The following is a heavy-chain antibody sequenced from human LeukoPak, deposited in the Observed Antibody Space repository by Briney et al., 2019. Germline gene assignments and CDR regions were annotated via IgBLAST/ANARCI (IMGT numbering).Heavy chain of an antibody. CDR2: INPNSGGT. CDR1: GYTFTGYY. Sequence: ASVKVSCKASGYTFTGYYMHWVRQAPGQGLEWMGWINPNSGGTNYAQKFQGRVTMTRDTSISTAYMELSRLRSDDTAVYYCARGGDGYNWLKAFDIWGQGTTVTVSS. V-gene: IGHV1-2*02. CDR3: ARGGDGYNWLKAFDI. J-gene: IGHJ3*02. D-gene: IGHD5-24*01.